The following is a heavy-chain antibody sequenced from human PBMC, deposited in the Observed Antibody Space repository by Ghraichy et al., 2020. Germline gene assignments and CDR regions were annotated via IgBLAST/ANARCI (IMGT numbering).Heavy chain of an antibody. Sequence: SETLSLTCTVSGGSISSYSWNWIRLPPGKGLEWIGYIYYSGSTNYKPSLKSRVTISVDRSKSQFSLRLSSVTAADTAVYYCARAPYGSGSYYWSGIDVWGQGTTVTVSS. V-gene: IGHV4-59*01. CDR2: IYYSGST. D-gene: IGHD3-10*01. CDR1: GGSISSYS. CDR3: ARAPYGSGSYYWSGIDV. J-gene: IGHJ6*02.